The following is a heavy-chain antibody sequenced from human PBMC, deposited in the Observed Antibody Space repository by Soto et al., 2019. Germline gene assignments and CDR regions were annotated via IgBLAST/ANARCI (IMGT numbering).Heavy chain of an antibody. Sequence: VQLVESGGGVVQPGRSLRLSCAASGFTFSSYGMHWVRQAPGKGLEWVAVISYDGSNKYYADPVKGRFTISRDNSKNTLYLQMNSLRAEDTAVYYCAKVDCSGGSCYHHYYYYYGMDVWGQGTTVTVSS. V-gene: IGHV3-30*18. CDR2: ISYDGSNK. CDR3: AKVDCSGGSCYHHYYYYYGMDV. J-gene: IGHJ6*02. CDR1: GFTFSSYG. D-gene: IGHD2-15*01.